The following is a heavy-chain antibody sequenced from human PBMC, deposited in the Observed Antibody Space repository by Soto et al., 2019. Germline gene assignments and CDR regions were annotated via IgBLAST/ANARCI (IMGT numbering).Heavy chain of an antibody. CDR2: IIPIFGTA. J-gene: IGHJ6*02. CDR1: GGTFSSYA. D-gene: IGHD6-19*01. CDR3: VSGSVGYYYYGMDV. V-gene: IGHV1-69*13. Sequence: ASVKVSCKASGGTFSSYAISWVRQAPGQGLEWMGGIIPIFGTANYAQKFQGRVTITADESTSTAYMELSSLRSEDTAVYCCVSGSVGYYYYGMDVWGQGTTVTVSS.